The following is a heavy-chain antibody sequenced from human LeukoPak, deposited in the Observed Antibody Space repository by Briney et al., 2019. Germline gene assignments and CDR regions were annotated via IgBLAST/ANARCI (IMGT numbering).Heavy chain of an antibody. CDR1: GFSLSTSGVG. Sequence: ESGPTLVKPTQTLTLTCTFSGFSLSTSGVGVGWIRQPPGKALEWLALIYWDDDKRYSPSLKSRLTITKDTSKNQVVLTMTNMDPVDTATYYCARSYSSSWYFPTGDWFDPWGQGTLVTVSS. V-gene: IGHV2-5*02. J-gene: IGHJ5*02. CDR3: ARSYSSSWYFPTGDWFDP. D-gene: IGHD6-13*01. CDR2: IYWDDDK.